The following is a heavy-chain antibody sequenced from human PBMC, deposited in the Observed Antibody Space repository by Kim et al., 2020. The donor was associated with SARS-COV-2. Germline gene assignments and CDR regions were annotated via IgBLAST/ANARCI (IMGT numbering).Heavy chain of an antibody. CDR3: AKATRYSGSYWGAYYFDY. CDR1: GFTFSSYA. J-gene: IGHJ4*02. CDR2: ISGSGGST. D-gene: IGHD1-26*01. Sequence: GGSLRLSCAASGFTFSSYAMSWVRQAPGKGLEWVSAISGSGGSTYYADSVKGRFTISRDNSKNTLYLQMNSLRAEDTAVYYCAKATRYSGSYWGAYYFDYWGQGTLVTVSS. V-gene: IGHV3-23*01.